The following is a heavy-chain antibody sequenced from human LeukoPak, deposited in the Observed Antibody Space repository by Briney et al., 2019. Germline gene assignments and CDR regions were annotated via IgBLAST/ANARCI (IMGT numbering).Heavy chain of an antibody. D-gene: IGHD1-26*01. Sequence: GGSLRLSCEASGFTFSDYYMSWIRQAPGKGLEWVSYISSSSSYTNYADSVKGRFTISRDNAKNSLYLQMNSLRAEDTAVYYCARDRGSGSYYFDYWGQGTLVTVSS. CDR2: ISSSSSYT. V-gene: IGHV3-11*06. J-gene: IGHJ4*02. CDR3: ARDRGSGSYYFDY. CDR1: GFTFSDYY.